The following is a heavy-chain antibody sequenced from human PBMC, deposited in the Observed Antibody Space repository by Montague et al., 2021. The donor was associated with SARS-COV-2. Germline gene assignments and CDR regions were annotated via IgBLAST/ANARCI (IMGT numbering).Heavy chain of an antibody. CDR2: IYHSGST. V-gene: IGHV4-38-2*02. J-gene: IGHJ6*02. Sequence: SETLSLTCTVSGYSISSGYYWGWIRQPPGKGLEWIGSIYHSGSTYYNPSLKSRVTISVDTSKNQFSLKLSSVTAADTAVYCSWGGVGAPYYYYGMDVWGQGTTVTVSS. CDR3: WGGVGAPYYYYGMDV. D-gene: IGHD1-26*01. CDR1: GYSISSGYY.